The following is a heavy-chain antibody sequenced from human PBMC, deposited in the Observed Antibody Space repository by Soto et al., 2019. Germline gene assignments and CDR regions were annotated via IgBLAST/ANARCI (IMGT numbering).Heavy chain of an antibody. CDR2: ISYDGSNK. J-gene: IGHJ4*02. CDR3: ASGYSYGYPRIDY. CDR1: GFTFSSYG. V-gene: IGHV3-30*03. D-gene: IGHD5-18*01. Sequence: QVQLVESGGGVVPPGRSLRLSCAASGFTFSSYGMHWVRQAPGKGLEWVAVISYDGSNKYYADSVKGRFTISRDNSKNTLYLQMNSLRAEDTAVYYCASGYSYGYPRIDYWGQGTLVTVSS.